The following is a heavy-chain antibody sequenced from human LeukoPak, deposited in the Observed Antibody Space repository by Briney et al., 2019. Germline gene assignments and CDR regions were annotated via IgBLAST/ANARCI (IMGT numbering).Heavy chain of an antibody. Sequence: PSETLSLTCTVSGGSISSYDWSWVRQPPGKGLEWVGDIYYSGSTNYNPSLKSRVTISVDTYKNQFSLNLSSVTAADTAVYYCARDLGYCSGGSCYSPYYYMDVWGKGTTVTVSS. V-gene: IGHV4-59*01. CDR2: IYYSGST. D-gene: IGHD2-15*01. CDR3: ARDLGYCSGGSCYSPYYYMDV. J-gene: IGHJ6*03. CDR1: GGSISSYD.